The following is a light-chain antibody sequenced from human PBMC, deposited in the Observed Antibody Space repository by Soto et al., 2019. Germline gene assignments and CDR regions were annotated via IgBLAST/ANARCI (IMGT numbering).Light chain of an antibody. CDR1: QSISRW. Sequence: DIQMTQSPSTLSASVGDRVTITCWASQSISRWLAWYQQKPGKAPKVLIWDATTLQRGVPSRFSGSGFGTEFTLTINSLQPDDFATYYCQQYNGYSTWTFGQGTKVEIK. CDR2: DAT. V-gene: IGKV1-5*01. J-gene: IGKJ1*01. CDR3: QQYNGYSTWT.